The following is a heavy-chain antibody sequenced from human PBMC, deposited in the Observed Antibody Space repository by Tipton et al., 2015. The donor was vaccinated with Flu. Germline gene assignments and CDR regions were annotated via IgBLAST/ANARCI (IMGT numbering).Heavy chain of an antibody. D-gene: IGHD3-10*01. CDR3: ARSTYHYGSGSSDY. V-gene: IGHV4-38-2*02. J-gene: IGHJ4*02. CDR2: IFHAGST. CDR1: GDSIRSDYY. Sequence: PGLVKPSETLSLTCTVSGDSIRSDYYWGWIRQPPGKGLEWIGNIFHAGSTYHNPSLKSRVTISLDTFKNQFSLKLTSVTAADTAVYYCARSTYHYGSGSSDYWGQGTLVTVSS.